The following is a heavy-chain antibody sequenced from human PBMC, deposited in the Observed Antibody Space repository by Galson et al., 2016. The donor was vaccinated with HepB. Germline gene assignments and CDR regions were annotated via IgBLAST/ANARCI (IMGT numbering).Heavy chain of an antibody. CDR3: ARGRYDSRPASNWFDP. CDR1: GYPFTSYD. CDR2: MNPNSGDT. J-gene: IGHJ5*02. V-gene: IGHV1-8*01. Sequence: SVKVSCKASGYPFTSYDINWVRQASGQGLEWMGWMNPNSGDTGFAQKFQGRLTMTRQSSITTAYMELSGLRADDTAVYHCARGRYDSRPASNWFDPWGQGTLVIVSS. D-gene: IGHD5-12*01.